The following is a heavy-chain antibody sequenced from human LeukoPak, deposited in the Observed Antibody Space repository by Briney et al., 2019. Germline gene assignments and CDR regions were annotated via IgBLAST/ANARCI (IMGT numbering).Heavy chain of an antibody. CDR2: INSNSGGT. Sequence: ASVNVSCKSSGYTFTFYYMHLMWHGPGQGHEWMGWINSNSGGTNYAQKLQGRVTMTSDTSISTAYMELSRLRSDDTVVYYCARAGVGATDYWGQGALVTVSS. CDR3: ARAGVGATDY. CDR1: GYTFTFYY. V-gene: IGHV1-2*02. J-gene: IGHJ4*02. D-gene: IGHD1-26*01.